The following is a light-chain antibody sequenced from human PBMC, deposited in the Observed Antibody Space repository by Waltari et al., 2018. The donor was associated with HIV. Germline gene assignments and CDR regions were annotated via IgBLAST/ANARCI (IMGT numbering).Light chain of an antibody. CDR2: GAA. CDR1: QNINNW. J-gene: IGKJ1*01. CDR3: KQHDNSVLKT. V-gene: IGKV1-5*03. Sequence: DIQMTPSPSTLSASVADRVTLTCRASQNINNWLAWYQQKTGKAPKLLIYGAANLERGVPSRFSGSGSGTEVSLTISSLQPDDFATYYCKQHDNSVLKTFGQGTSV.